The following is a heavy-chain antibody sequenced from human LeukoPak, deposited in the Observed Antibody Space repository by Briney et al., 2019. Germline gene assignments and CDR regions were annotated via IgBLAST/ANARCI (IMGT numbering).Heavy chain of an antibody. CDR3: AKGSEAEAYTFDY. V-gene: IGHV3-30*18. CDR1: GFTFSSYG. Sequence: GRSLRLSCAASGFTFSSYGMHWARQAPGKGLEWVAVISYDGSNKYYADSVKGRFTISRDNSKNTLYLQMNSLRAEDTAVYYCAKGSEAEAYTFDYWGQGTLVTVSS. CDR2: ISYDGSNK. J-gene: IGHJ4*02. D-gene: IGHD2-21*01.